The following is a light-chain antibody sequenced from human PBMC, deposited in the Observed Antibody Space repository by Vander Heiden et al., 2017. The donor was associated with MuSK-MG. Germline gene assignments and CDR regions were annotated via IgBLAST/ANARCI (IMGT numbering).Light chain of an antibody. J-gene: IGKJ1*01. CDR2: KGS. Sequence: DIQMTQSPSTLSTFVGDRATITCRASQSINRWLAWYQQKPGKAPKLLIYKGSILESGVPSRFSGSGSGTQFTLTITSLQPYDFATYYCQQYDSSPWTFGHGTKVEI. CDR1: QSINRW. V-gene: IGKV1-5*03. CDR3: QQYDSSPWT.